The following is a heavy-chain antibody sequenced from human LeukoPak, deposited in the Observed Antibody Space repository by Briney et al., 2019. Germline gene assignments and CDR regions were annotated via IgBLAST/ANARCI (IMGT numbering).Heavy chain of an antibody. D-gene: IGHD3-22*01. J-gene: IGHJ6*03. CDR1: GASISSYY. CDR2: IYTSGST. V-gene: IGHV4-4*09. Sequence: PSQTLSLTCTVSGASISSYYWSWIRQPPGKGLEWIGYIYTSGSTNYNPSLKSRVTISVDTSKNQFSLKLSSVTAADTAVYYCARNGDSSGPRYYYYMDVWGKGTTVTVSS. CDR3: ARNGDSSGPRYYYYMDV.